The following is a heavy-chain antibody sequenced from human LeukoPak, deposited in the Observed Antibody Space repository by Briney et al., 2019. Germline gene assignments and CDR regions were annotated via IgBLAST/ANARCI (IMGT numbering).Heavy chain of an antibody. CDR3: AGSCSGGSCYSDALDI. CDR2: IPYDGRNK. D-gene: IGHD2-15*01. J-gene: IGHJ3*02. V-gene: IGHV3-30*03. Sequence: PGGSLRLSCVVSGFTFSNYGMSWVRQAPGKGLEWVAVIPYDGRNKYYADSVKGRFTISRDNAKNSLYLQMNSLRDEDTAVYYCAGSCSGGSCYSDALDIWGQGTMVTVSS. CDR1: GFTFSNYG.